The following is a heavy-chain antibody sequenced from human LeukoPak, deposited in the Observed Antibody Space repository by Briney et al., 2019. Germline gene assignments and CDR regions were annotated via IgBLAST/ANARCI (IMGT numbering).Heavy chain of an antibody. J-gene: IGHJ3*02. CDR2: IYYSGST. CDR1: GGSISSYY. CDR3: AGVATGVSGFDI. D-gene: IGHD5-12*01. V-gene: IGHV4-59*01. Sequence: PSETLSLTCTVSGGSISSYYWSWILQPPGKGLEWIGYIYYSGSTNYNPSLKSRVTISVDTSKNQFSLKLSSVTAADTAVYYCAGVATGVSGFDIWAKGQWSPSLQ.